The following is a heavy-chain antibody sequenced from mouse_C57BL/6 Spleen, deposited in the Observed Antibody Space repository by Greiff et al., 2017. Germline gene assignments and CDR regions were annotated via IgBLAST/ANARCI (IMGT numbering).Heavy chain of an antibody. J-gene: IGHJ4*01. CDR3: ARYGDYGYDYAMDY. CDR1: GFSLTSYA. V-gene: IGHV2-9-1*01. CDR2: IWTGGGT. Sequence: QVQLQQSGPGLVAPSQSLSITCTVSGFSLTSYAISWVRQPPGKGLEWLGVIWTGGGTNYNSALKSRLSISKDNSKSQVFLKMNSLQTDDTDRYYCARYGDYGYDYAMDYWGQGTSVTVSS. D-gene: IGHD2-2*01.